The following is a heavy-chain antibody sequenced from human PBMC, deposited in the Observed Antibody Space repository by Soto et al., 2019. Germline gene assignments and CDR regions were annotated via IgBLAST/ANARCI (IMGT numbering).Heavy chain of an antibody. Sequence: QVQLVQSGAEVKKPESSVKVSCKAPGGTFSTYAISWVRQAPGQGLEWMGGIIPMFGTANYAQRFQDRVTITVDESTNTGYMELSSLRSEDTAVYFCASGIQLWLRRINNGYSGWGQGTLVTVSS. D-gene: IGHD5-12*01. CDR1: GGTFSTYA. V-gene: IGHV1-69*12. CDR2: IIPMFGTA. CDR3: ASGIQLWLRRINNGYSG. J-gene: IGHJ4*02.